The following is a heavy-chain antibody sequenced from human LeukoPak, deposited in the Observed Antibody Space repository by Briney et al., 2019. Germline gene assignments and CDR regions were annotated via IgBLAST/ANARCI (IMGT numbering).Heavy chain of an antibody. CDR2: ISGGSGSI. CDR3: AKHRFESGGYHSTD. J-gene: IGHJ4*02. Sequence: PPGGSLRLSCAASGFTFSSYAMSWVRQAPGKGLAWVSTISGGSGSIYCADSVKGRFTISRDNSKNTLYLQMNSLRDEDTAVYYCAKHRFESGGYHSTDWGQGTLVTVSS. D-gene: IGHD3-22*01. CDR1: GFTFSSYA. V-gene: IGHV3-23*01.